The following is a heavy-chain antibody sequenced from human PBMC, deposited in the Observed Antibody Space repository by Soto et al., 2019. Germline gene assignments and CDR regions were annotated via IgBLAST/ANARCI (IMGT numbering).Heavy chain of an antibody. CDR1: GFTFSSYA. CDR2: ISSSRSYI. J-gene: IGHJ6*02. D-gene: IGHD4-17*01. CDR3: GRKGYGDYGGMDV. Sequence: EVQLLESGGGLVQPGGSLRLSCAASGFTFSSYAMSWVRQAPGKGLEWVSAISSSRSYIYYADSVKGRFTISRDNAKNSLYLQMNSLRAEDTAVYYCGRKGYGDYGGMDVWGQGTTVTVSS. V-gene: IGHV3-21*01.